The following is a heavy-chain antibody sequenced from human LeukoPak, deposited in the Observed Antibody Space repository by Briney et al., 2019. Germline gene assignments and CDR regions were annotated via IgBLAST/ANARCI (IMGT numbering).Heavy chain of an antibody. V-gene: IGHV4-34*01. J-gene: IGHJ4*02. Sequence: PSETLSLTCAVYGGSFSGYYWSWIRQPPGKGLEWIGEINHSGSTNYNPSLKSRVTISVDMSKNQFSLKLSSATAADTAVYYCARGFGARDYWGQGTLVTVSS. CDR3: ARGFGARDY. CDR1: GGSFSGYY. CDR2: INHSGST. D-gene: IGHD1-26*01.